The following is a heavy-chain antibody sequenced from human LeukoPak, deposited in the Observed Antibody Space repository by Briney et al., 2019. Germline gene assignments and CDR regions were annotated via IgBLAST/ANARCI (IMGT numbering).Heavy chain of an antibody. Sequence: SETLSLTCTVSGASITTGSYYWGWIRQPPGEGLEWIGNIYYTGSTYYNPSLKSRVTISVDTSKNQFSLNLSSVTAADTAVYYCARLSAAGTISVDSWGQGTLVTVSS. V-gene: IGHV4-39*01. CDR2: IYYTGST. CDR1: GASITTGSYY. CDR3: ARLSAAGTISVDS. J-gene: IGHJ4*02. D-gene: IGHD6-13*01.